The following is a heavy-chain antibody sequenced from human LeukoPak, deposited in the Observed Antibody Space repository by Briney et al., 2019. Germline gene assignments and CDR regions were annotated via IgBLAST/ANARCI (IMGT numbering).Heavy chain of an antibody. Sequence: GGSLRLSCSASGFTFSSYEMNWVRQAPGKGLEWVSYISSSGSTISYADSVKGRFTISRDIAKNSLYLQMNSLRAEDTAVYFCAREGALTVTKDAFDIWGQGTMVTVSS. CDR3: AREGALTVTKDAFDI. V-gene: IGHV3-48*03. D-gene: IGHD4-17*01. CDR2: ISSSGSTI. J-gene: IGHJ3*02. CDR1: GFTFSSYE.